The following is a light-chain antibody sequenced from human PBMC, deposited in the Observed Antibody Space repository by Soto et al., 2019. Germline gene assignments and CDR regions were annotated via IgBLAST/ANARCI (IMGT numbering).Light chain of an antibody. CDR2: EVT. V-gene: IGLV2-8*01. CDR3: SSYAASNNCYFV. J-gene: IGLJ3*02. Sequence: QSVLTQPPSASGSPGQSVTISCTGTSSDVGGYNYVSWYQQYPGRAPKLMIYEVTTRPSGVPDRFSGSKSGNTASLTVSGLQAEDEADYYCSSYAASNNCYFVFGGGTQLTVL. CDR1: SSDVGGYNY.